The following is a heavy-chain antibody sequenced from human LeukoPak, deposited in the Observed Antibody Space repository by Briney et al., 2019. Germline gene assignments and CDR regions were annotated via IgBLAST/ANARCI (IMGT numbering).Heavy chain of an antibody. Sequence: SETLFLTCTVSGGSISSHYWSWIRQPPGKGLEWIGYIYYSGSTNYNPSLKSRVTISVDTSKNQFSLKLSSVTAADTAVYYCARGSGMVDYWGQGTLVTVSS. J-gene: IGHJ4*02. CDR2: IYYSGST. CDR3: ARGSGMVDY. D-gene: IGHD2-15*01. CDR1: GGSISSHY. V-gene: IGHV4-59*11.